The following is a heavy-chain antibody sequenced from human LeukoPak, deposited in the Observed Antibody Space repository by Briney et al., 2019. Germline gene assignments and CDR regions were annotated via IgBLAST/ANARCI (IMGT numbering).Heavy chain of an antibody. D-gene: IGHD3-10*01. V-gene: IGHV1-46*01. Sequence: ASVKVSCKASGYTFTSYYMHWVRQAPGQGLEWMGIINPSGGSTSYAQKFQGRVTMTRDTSTSTVYMELSSLRSEDTAVYYCARGTRITMVRGVIINIYFDYWGQGTLVTVSS. CDR1: GYTFTSYY. CDR3: ARGTRITMVRGVIINIYFDY. J-gene: IGHJ4*02. CDR2: INPSGGST.